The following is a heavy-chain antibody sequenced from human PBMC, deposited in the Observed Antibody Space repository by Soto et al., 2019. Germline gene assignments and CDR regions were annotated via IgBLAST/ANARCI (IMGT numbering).Heavy chain of an antibody. CDR1: GDTSTSYG. CDR3: ARSIVVVTALDY. CDR2: INAGNGNT. D-gene: IGHD2-21*02. Sequence: GASVKVSCKASGDTSTSYGISWVRQAPGQGLEWMGWINAGNGNTKYSQKFQGRVTITRDTSASTAYMELSSLRSEDTAVYYCARSIVVVTALDYWGQGTLVTVSS. J-gene: IGHJ4*02. V-gene: IGHV1-3*01.